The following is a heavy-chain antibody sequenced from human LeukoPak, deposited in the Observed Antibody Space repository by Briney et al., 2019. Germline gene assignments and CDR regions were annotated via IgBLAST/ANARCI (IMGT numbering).Heavy chain of an antibody. D-gene: IGHD3-10*01. CDR2: ISAYNGNT. V-gene: IGHV1-18*01. Sequence: GASVKVSCKASGYTFTSYGISWVRQAPGQGLEWMGWISAYNGNTNYAQKLQGRVTMTTDTSTSTAYMELRSLRSDDTAVYYCARGGAWEKWFGELLFYYFDYWGQGTLVTVSS. CDR1: GYTFTSYG. CDR3: ARGGAWEKWFGELLFYYFDY. J-gene: IGHJ4*02.